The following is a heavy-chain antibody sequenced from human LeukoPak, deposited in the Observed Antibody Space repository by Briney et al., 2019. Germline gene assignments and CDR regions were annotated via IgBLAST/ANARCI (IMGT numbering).Heavy chain of an antibody. CDR1: GYTFTSYY. J-gene: IGHJ6*02. CDR3: ARVRIGQQLDKYYYYAMDV. Sequence: ASLKVSCKASGYTFTSYYMHWVRQAPGQGLEWMGIINPSGGSTSYAQKFQGRVTMTRDTSTRTVYMELSSLRSDDTAVYYCARVRIGQQLDKYYYYAMDVWGQGTTVTVSS. D-gene: IGHD6-13*01. CDR2: INPSGGST. V-gene: IGHV1-46*01.